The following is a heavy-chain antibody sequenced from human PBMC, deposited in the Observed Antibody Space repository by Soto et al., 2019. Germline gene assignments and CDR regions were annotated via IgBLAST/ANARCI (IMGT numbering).Heavy chain of an antibody. J-gene: IGHJ4*02. Sequence: GESLKISCKGSGYTFTTYWIGWVRQVPGKGLGWLGIVYPGDSDTRYSPSFQGQVTISVDKSISTAFLQWSSLKASDTAMYYCTRHRGPKGHSGYDYRIDYWGQGTQVTVSS. D-gene: IGHD5-12*01. CDR2: VYPGDSDT. CDR1: GYTFTTYW. CDR3: TRHRGPKGHSGYDYRIDY. V-gene: IGHV5-51*01.